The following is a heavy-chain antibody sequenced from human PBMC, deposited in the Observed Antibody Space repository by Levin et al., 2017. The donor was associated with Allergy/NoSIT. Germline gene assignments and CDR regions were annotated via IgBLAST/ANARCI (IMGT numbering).Heavy chain of an antibody. D-gene: IGHD4-17*01. CDR2: MNPKSGNT. J-gene: IGHJ4*02. Sequence: ASVKVSCKASGYTFTSYDINWVRQATGQGLEWMGWMNPKSGNTAYAQKFQGRVTMTRNTAISTAYMELSSLRSEDTAVYYCVSGWSTVTTGPDGTDYWGQGTLVTVSS. V-gene: IGHV1-8*01. CDR3: VSGWSTVTTGPDGTDY. CDR1: GYTFTSYD.